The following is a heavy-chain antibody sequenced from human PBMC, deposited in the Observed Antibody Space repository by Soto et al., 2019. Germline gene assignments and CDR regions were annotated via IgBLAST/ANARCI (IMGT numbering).Heavy chain of an antibody. CDR3: ARDRDLRGYYHGSDGMDV. Sequence: PGGSLRLSCAASGFTFSSYSMNWVRQAPGKGLEWVSYISSSSSTIYYADSVKGRFTISRDNAKNSLYLQMNSLRDEDTAVYYCARDRDLRGYYHGSDGMDVWGQGTTVTVSS. V-gene: IGHV3-48*02. CDR2: ISSSSSTI. D-gene: IGHD3-22*01. CDR1: GFTFSSYS. J-gene: IGHJ6*02.